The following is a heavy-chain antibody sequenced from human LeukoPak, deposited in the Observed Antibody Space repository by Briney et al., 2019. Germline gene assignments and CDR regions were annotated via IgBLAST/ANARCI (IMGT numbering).Heavy chain of an antibody. V-gene: IGHV1-18*01. D-gene: IGHD2-2*01. Sequence: GASVKVSCKASGYTFTSYGISWVRQAPGQGLEWMGWISAYNGNTNYAQKLQGRVTMTTDTSTSTAYMELRSLRSDDTAVYYCARDSGDCSSTSCYFNWFDPWGQGTLVTVSS. J-gene: IGHJ5*02. CDR3: ARDSGDCSSTSCYFNWFDP. CDR2: ISAYNGNT. CDR1: GYTFTSYG.